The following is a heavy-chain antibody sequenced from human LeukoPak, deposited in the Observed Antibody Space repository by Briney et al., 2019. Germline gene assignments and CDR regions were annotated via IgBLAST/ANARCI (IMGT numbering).Heavy chain of an antibody. J-gene: IGHJ4*02. CDR2: ITPIFGTA. CDR1: GGTFSSYA. V-gene: IGHV1-69*13. CDR3: AIKDTAMVRHFDY. D-gene: IGHD5-18*01. Sequence: ASVKVSCKASGGTFSSYAISWVRQAPGQGLEWMGGITPIFGTANYAQKFQGRVTITADESTSTAFMEPSSLRSEDTAVYYCAIKDTAMVRHFDYWGQGTLVTVSS.